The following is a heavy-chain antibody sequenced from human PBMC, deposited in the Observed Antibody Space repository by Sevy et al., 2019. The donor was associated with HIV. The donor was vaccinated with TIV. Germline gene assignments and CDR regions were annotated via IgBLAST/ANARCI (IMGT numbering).Heavy chain of an antibody. D-gene: IGHD4-17*01. V-gene: IGHV3-30-3*01. CDR2: ISYDGSNK. CDR1: GFTFSSYA. J-gene: IGHJ5*02. Sequence: GGSLRLSCAASGFTFSSYAMHWVRQAPGKGLEWVAVISYDGSNKYYADSVKGRFTNSRDNSKNTLYLQVKSLRTEDTAVYDCARDQHDYAGNLRTGWFDPWGQGTLVTVSS. CDR3: ARDQHDYAGNLRTGWFDP.